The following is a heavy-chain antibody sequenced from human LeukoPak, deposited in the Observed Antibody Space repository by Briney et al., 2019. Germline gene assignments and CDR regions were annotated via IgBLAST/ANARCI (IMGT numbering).Heavy chain of an antibody. Sequence: PGGSLRLSCAASGVTVSSNYVSWVRQAPGKGLEWVSVIYSGGNTNYADSVKGRFTISRDNSENTVYLQMYSLRGEDTAVYYCANLWKYWGQGTRVTVSS. CDR1: GVTVSSNY. D-gene: IGHD1-1*01. J-gene: IGHJ4*02. CDR3: ANLWKY. CDR2: IYSGGNT. V-gene: IGHV3-53*01.